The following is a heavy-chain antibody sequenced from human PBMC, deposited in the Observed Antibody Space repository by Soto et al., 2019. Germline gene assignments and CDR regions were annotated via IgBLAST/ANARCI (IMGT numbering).Heavy chain of an antibody. D-gene: IGHD2-21*02. Sequence: SVKVSCKASGDTFSTYTITWMRQAPGQGLEWMGGIIPRSATSNYAQRFQGRVTFTADESTSTAYMELSSLRSEDTAVYYCARRVYCSGDCYYFDYWGQGTLVTVSS. CDR2: IIPRSATS. V-gene: IGHV1-69*13. J-gene: IGHJ4*02. CDR3: ARRVYCSGDCYYFDY. CDR1: GDTFSTYT.